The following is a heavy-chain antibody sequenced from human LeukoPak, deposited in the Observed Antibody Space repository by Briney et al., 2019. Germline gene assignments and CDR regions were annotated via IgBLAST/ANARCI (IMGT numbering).Heavy chain of an antibody. Sequence: GPSVNVSCKASGYTFTSYYMHWVRHAPRQGLEWMGIINPSRGSTTYAQKFQGSVTMRRDMSTSTVYMELSSLRWEDTAVYYCAREDSSGYIDYWGEGALVTVSS. CDR2: INPSRGST. D-gene: IGHD3-22*01. J-gene: IGHJ4*02. V-gene: IGHV1-46*01. CDR1: GYTFTSYY. CDR3: AREDSSGYIDY.